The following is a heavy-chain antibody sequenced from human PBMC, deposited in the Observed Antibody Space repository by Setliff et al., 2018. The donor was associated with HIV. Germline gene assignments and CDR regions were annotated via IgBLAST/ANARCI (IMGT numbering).Heavy chain of an antibody. CDR3: ARVIGWNDASDC. D-gene: IGHD1-1*01. V-gene: IGHV4-34*01. CDR2: INHSGNT. J-gene: IGHJ4*02. CDR1: GGSFSGNY. Sequence: SETLSLTCAVYGGSFSGNYWSWIRQTPGKGLEWIAEINHSGNTNYNPSLKSRVTISVVASKSQFSLRLTSVTAADTALYYCARVIGWNDASDCWGQGTVVTV.